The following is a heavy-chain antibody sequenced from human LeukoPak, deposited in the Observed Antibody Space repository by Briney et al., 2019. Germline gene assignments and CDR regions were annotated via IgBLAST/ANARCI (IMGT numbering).Heavy chain of an antibody. CDR2: ISSSGSTI. J-gene: IGHJ4*02. CDR1: EFTFSSYE. V-gene: IGHV3-48*03. Sequence: PGGSLRLSCAASEFTFSSYEMNWVRQAPGKGLEWVSYISSSGSTIYYADSVKGRFTISRDNAKNSLYLQMNSLRAEDTAVYYCARGAPNSSSWYGVGYWGQGTLVTVSS. CDR3: ARGAPNSSSWYGVGY. D-gene: IGHD6-13*01.